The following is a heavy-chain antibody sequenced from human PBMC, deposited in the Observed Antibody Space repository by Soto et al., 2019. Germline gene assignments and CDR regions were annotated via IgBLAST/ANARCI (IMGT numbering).Heavy chain of an antibody. CDR1: GYTFTSYA. CDR2: INAGNGNT. Sequence: ASVKVSCKASGYTFTSYAMHWVRQAPGQRLEWMGWINAGNGNTKYSQKFQGRVTITRDTSASTAYMELSSLRSEDTAVYYCAREGGFHYYYGMDVWGQGTTVTVSS. CDR3: AREGGFHYYYGMDV. D-gene: IGHD3-10*01. V-gene: IGHV1-3*01. J-gene: IGHJ6*02.